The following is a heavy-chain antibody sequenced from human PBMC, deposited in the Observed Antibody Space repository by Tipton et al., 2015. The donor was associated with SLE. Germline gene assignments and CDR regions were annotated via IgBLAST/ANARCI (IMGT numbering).Heavy chain of an antibody. CDR2: VKPKTEGGTI. V-gene: IGHV3-15*01. Sequence: SLRLSCAASGFTFSNSAMTFNNYGMTWVRQAPGKGLEWVGHVKPKTEGGTIDFAAPVKGRFTISRDDSKTTVYLQMNSLKIEDTAVYYCATTQFSSSSIWYDYWGQGTLVTVSS. CDR3: ATTQFSSSSIWYDY. J-gene: IGHJ4*02. D-gene: IGHD6-6*01. CDR1: GFTFSNSAMTFNNYG.